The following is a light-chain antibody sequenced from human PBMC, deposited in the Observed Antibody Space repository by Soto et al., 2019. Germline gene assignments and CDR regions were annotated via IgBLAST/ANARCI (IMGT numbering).Light chain of an antibody. CDR1: QGISSY. J-gene: IGKJ1*01. CDR2: GAS. CDR3: QQYYSYPRT. Sequence: AIRMTQSPSSFSASTGDRVTITCRASQGISSYLAWYQQKPGNAPKLLIYGASTLQSGVPSRFSGSGSGTDFTLTISRLQSEDFATYYCQQYYSYPRTFGQGTKVEIK. V-gene: IGKV1-8*01.